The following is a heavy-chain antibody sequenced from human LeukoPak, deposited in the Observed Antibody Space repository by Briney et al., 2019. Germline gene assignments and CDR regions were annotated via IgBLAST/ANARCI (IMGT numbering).Heavy chain of an antibody. CDR2: IYYSGST. Sequence: PSETLSLTCTVSGGSISSSSYYWGWIRQPPGKGLEWIGSIYYSGSTYYNPSLKSRVTISVDTSKNQFSLKLSSVTAADTAVYYCARDVNWFDPWGQGTLVTLSS. V-gene: IGHV4-39*07. J-gene: IGHJ5*02. CDR3: ARDVNWFDP. CDR1: GGSISSSSYY.